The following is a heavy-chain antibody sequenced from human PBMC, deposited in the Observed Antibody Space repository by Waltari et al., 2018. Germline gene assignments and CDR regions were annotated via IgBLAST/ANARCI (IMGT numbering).Heavy chain of an antibody. D-gene: IGHD1-26*01. V-gene: IGHV6-1*01. CDR2: TYYRSKWYN. CDR3: ARAVGALRTNWFDP. CDR1: GDSVPSNSAA. Sequence: QVQLQQSGPGLVKPSQTLSLTCAISGDSVPSNSAAWHWIRQSPSRGLEWLGRTYYRSKWYNDYAGSVKRRITINPDTSKNQCSLQLNSVTPEDTAVYYCARAVGALRTNWFDPWGQGTLVTVSS. J-gene: IGHJ5*02.